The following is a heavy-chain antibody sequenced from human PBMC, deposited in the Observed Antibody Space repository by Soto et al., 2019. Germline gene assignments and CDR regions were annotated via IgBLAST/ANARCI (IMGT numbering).Heavy chain of an antibody. J-gene: IGHJ6*02. V-gene: IGHV1-46*01. CDR2: INPSGGST. CDR1: GYTFTSYY. D-gene: IGHD4-17*01. Sequence: ASVKVCCKASGYTFTSYYMQWVRQATGQGLEWMGIINPSGGSTSYAQKFQGRVTMTRDTSTSTVYMELSSLRSEDTAVYYCARAPDYGGTIYYYYYGMDVWGQGTTVTVSS. CDR3: ARAPDYGGTIYYYYYGMDV.